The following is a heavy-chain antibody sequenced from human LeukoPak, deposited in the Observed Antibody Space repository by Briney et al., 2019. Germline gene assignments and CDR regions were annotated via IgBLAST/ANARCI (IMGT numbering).Heavy chain of an antibody. CDR2: INHSGST. D-gene: IGHD6-19*01. Sequence: SETLSLTCAVYGGSFSGYYWSWIRQPPGKGLEWIGEINHSGSTNYNPSLKSRVTISVDTSKNQFSLKLSSVTAADTAVYYCARGWRYSSGWYDDWEYGMDVWGQGTTVTVSS. J-gene: IGHJ6*02. CDR1: GGSFSGYY. CDR3: ARGWRYSSGWYDDWEYGMDV. V-gene: IGHV4-34*01.